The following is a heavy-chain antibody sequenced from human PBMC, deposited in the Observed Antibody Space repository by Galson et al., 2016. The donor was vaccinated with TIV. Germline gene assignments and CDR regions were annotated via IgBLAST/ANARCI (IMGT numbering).Heavy chain of an antibody. Sequence: SVKVSCKASGYNFTSYYMHWVRQAPGHGLEWMGIISPDGDRTTYSQPLLGRVTMTRDTATNTVYMELNSLTSDHTATYYCSRAPPDLMDGAFTMWGQGTKVTVSS. V-gene: IGHV1-46*04. D-gene: IGHD3/OR15-3a*01. CDR2: ISPDGDRT. CDR1: GYNFTSYY. CDR3: SRAPPDLMDGAFTM. J-gene: IGHJ3*02.